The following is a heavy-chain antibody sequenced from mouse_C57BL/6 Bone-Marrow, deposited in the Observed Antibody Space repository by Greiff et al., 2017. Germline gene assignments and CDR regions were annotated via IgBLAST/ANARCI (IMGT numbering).Heavy chain of an antibody. CDR2: IWTGGGT. V-gene: IGHV2-9-1*01. CDR1: GFSLTSYA. D-gene: IGHD1-1*01. CDR3: ARNYGFITTVVDWYFDV. J-gene: IGHJ1*03. Sequence: QVQLKESGPGLVAPSQSLSITCTVSGFSLTSYAISWVRQPPGKGLEWLGVIWTGGGTNYNSALKSRLSISKDNSKSQVFLKMNSLQTDDTARYYCARNYGFITTVVDWYFDVWGTGTTVTVSS.